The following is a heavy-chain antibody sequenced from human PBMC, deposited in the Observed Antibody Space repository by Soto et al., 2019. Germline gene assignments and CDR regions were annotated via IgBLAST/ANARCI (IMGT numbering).Heavy chain of an antibody. D-gene: IGHD4-17*01. CDR1: GFTFSRYA. Sequence: QVQLVESGGGVVQPGTSLRLSCATSGFTFSRYAMHWVRQAPGKGLEWVSILWYDGSNVHYGDSVKGRFTISRDNSKNTLYLQMTALRVADTAVSSCARDFIDYGVSGGFAQWGQGTLVAAAS. CDR2: LWYDGSNV. CDR3: ARDFIDYGVSGGFAQ. J-gene: IGHJ4*02. V-gene: IGHV3-33*01.